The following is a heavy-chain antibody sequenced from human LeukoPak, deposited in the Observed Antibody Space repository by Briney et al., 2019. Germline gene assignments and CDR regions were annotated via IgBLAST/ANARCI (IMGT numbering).Heavy chain of an antibody. CDR3: ARVRVDTAMVATYYFDY. V-gene: IGHV4-59*01. J-gene: IGHJ4*02. D-gene: IGHD5-18*01. CDR2: IYYSAST. Sequence: SETLSLTCTVSGGSISSYYWSWIRQPPGKGLEWIGYIYYSASTNYNPSLKSRVTISVDTSKNQFSLKLSSVTAADTAVYYCARVRVDTAMVATYYFDYWGQGTLVTVSS. CDR1: GGSISSYY.